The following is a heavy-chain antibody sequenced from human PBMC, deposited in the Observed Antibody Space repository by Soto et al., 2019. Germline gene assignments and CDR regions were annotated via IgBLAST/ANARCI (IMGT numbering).Heavy chain of an antibody. V-gene: IGHV3-15*07. CDR2: IKSKTDGGTT. CDR1: GFTFSNAW. J-gene: IGHJ6*02. CDR3: TTRLVVPAAMDGLPYYGMDV. Sequence: EVQLVESGGGLVKPGGSLRLSCAASGFTFSNAWMNWVRQAPGKGLEWVGRIKSKTDGGTTDYAAPVKGRFTISREDSKNTLYLQMNSLKTEDTAVYYCTTRLVVPAAMDGLPYYGMDVWGQGTTVTVSS. D-gene: IGHD2-2*01.